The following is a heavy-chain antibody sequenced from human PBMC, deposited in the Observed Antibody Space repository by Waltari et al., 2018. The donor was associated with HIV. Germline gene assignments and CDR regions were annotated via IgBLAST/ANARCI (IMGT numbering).Heavy chain of an antibody. CDR2: ISGSGGST. D-gene: IGHD2-15*01. Sequence: EVQLLESGGGLVQPGGSLRVSCAASGVTFSSYAMSWVRQALGKGLEWVSAISGSGGSTYYADSVEGRFTISRDNSKNTLYLQMNSLRAEDTAVYYCAKHRGVVAATNFYFDYWCQGTLVTVSS. CDR1: GVTFSSYA. CDR3: AKHRGVVAATNFYFDY. J-gene: IGHJ4*02. V-gene: IGHV3-23*01.